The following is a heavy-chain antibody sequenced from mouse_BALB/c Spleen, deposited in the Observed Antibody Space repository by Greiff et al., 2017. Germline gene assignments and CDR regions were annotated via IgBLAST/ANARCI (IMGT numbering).Heavy chain of an antibody. D-gene: IGHD1-2*01. CDR2: ISYSGST. V-gene: IGHV3-8*02. CDR3: ARSSLLRHWYFDV. J-gene: IGHJ1*01. Sequence: EVQLVESGPSLVKPSQTLSLTCSVTGDSITSGYWNWIRKFPGNKLEYMGYISYSGSTYYNPSLKSRISITRDTSKNQYYLQLNSVTTEDTATYYCARSSLLRHWYFDVWGAGTTVTVSS. CDR1: GDSITSGY.